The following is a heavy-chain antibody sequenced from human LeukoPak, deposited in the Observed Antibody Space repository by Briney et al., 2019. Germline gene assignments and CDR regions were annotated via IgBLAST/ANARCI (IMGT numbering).Heavy chain of an antibody. V-gene: IGHV1-69*13. J-gene: IGHJ6*02. CDR1: GGTFSSYA. D-gene: IGHD6-13*01. CDR2: IIPIFGTA. Sequence: GASVKVSCKASGGTFSSYAISWVRQAPGQGLEWMGGIIPIFGTANYAQKFQGRVTITADESTSTAYMELSSLRSEDTAVYYCASAAAYKSRYYYYGMDVWGQGTTVTVSS. CDR3: ASAAAYKSRYYYYGMDV.